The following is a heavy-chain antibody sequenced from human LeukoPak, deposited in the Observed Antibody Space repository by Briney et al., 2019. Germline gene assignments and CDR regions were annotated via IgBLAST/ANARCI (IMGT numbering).Heavy chain of an antibody. CDR1: GFTFSSYW. CDR3: ARGDYYYYYYMDV. Sequence: QTGGSLRLSCAASGFTFSSYWMSWVRQAPGKGLEWVANIKQDGSEKYYVDSVKGRFTISRDNAKNSLYLQMNSLRAEDTAVYYCARGDYYYYYYMDVWGKGTTVTVSS. V-gene: IGHV3-7*01. CDR2: IKQDGSEK. J-gene: IGHJ6*03.